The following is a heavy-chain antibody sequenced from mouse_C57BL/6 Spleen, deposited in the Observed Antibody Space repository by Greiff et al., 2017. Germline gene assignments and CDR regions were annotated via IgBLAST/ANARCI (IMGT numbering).Heavy chain of an antibody. Sequence: QVHVKQSGAELVKPGASVKISCKASGYAFSSYWMNWVKQRPGKGLEWIGQIYPGDGDTNYNGKFKGKATLTADKSSSTDYMQLSSLTSEDSAVYVCGKEIDYGSSFYAMDYWGQGTSVTVSS. CDR2: IYPGDGDT. D-gene: IGHD1-1*01. CDR3: GKEIDYGSSFYAMDY. V-gene: IGHV1-80*01. CDR1: GYAFSSYW. J-gene: IGHJ4*01.